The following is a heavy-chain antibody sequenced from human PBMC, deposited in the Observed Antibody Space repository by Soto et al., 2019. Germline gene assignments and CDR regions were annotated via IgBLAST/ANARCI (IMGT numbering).Heavy chain of an antibody. CDR1: GGSISSDGFY. Sequence: QVQLQESGPGLVKPSQTLSLTCTVSGGSISSDGFYWSWVRQHPGKGLEWIGYIYYTGSAFYNPSLRSRAALSVDTSKNQFSLNLYSVTAADTAVYYCARNIVGGNSRQGLGYWGQGALVTVSS. CDR2: IYYTGSA. V-gene: IGHV4-31*03. D-gene: IGHD1-26*01. J-gene: IGHJ4*02. CDR3: ARNIVGGNSRQGLGY.